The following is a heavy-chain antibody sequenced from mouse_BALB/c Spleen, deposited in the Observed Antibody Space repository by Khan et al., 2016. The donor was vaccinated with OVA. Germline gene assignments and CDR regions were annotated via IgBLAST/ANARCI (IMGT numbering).Heavy chain of an antibody. D-gene: IGHD2-4*01. CDR2: IWGYGST. CDR1: GFSLTGYG. CDR3: AREIYYDYAYYYAMDY. V-gene: IGHV2-6-7*01. J-gene: IGHJ4*01. Sequence: QVQLKQSGPGLVAPSQSLSITCTVSGFSLTGYGVNWVRQPPGKGLEWLGMIWGYGSTDYNSALKSRLSISKDNSKSQVFLKMISLQTDDTARYYCAREIYYDYAYYYAMDYWGQGTSVTVSS.